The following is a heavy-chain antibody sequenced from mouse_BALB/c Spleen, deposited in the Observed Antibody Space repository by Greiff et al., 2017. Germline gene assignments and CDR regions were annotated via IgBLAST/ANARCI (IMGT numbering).Heavy chain of an antibody. CDR1: GYTFTDYN. CDR3: AREDGNYVFYYFDY. Sequence: EVQLQQSGPELVKPGASVKISCKASGYTFTDYNMHWVKQSHGKSLEWIGYIYPYNGGTGYNQKFKSKATLTVDNSSSTAYMELRSLTSEDSAVYYCAREDGNYVFYYFDYWGQGTTLTVSS. D-gene: IGHD2-1*01. V-gene: IGHV1S29*02. J-gene: IGHJ2*01. CDR2: IYPYNGGT.